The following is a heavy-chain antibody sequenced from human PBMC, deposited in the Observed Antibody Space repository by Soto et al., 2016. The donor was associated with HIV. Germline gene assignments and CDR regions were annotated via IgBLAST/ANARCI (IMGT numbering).Heavy chain of an antibody. CDR3: ARVGYNYGYYFDF. CDR2: INSHKDQT. V-gene: IGHV1-18*01. Sequence: QVQLVQSGPEVKEPGASVKVSCKTSGYTFRSYVISWVRQAPGQGLEWLGWINSHKDQTKYVEKLQDRVTLTVDTSTATAYMELRNLRSDDTAVYYCARVGYNYGYYFDFWGHGTLVTVSS. D-gene: IGHD5-18*01. J-gene: IGHJ4*01. CDR1: GYTFRSYV.